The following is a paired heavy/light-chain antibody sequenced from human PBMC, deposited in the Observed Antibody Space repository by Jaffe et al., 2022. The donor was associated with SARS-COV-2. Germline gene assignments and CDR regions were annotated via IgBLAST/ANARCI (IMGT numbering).Light chain of an antibody. CDR2: WAS. Sequence: DIVMTQSPDSLAVSLGERATVNCKSSQSVLYSSYNKNYLAWYQQKPGQPPKLLISWASTRESGVPDRFSGSGSGTDFTLTISSLQAEDVAVYYCQQYYTTPPAFGGGTKVEIK. CDR1: QSVLYSSYNKNY. V-gene: IGKV4-1*01. J-gene: IGKJ4*01. CDR3: QQYYTTPPA.
Heavy chain of an antibody. CDR3: ARSRYYDSSAPWPDY. Sequence: QVQLQESGPGLVKPSQTLSLTCTVSGGSISSGDYYWSWVRQHPGKGLECIGYIYYRGSTYYKPSLKSRVTISVDTSKNQFSLKLSSVTAADTAVYYCARSRYYDSSAPWPDYWGQGTLVTVSS. CDR1: GGSISSGDYY. D-gene: IGHD3-22*01. J-gene: IGHJ4*02. V-gene: IGHV4-31*03. CDR2: IYYRGST.